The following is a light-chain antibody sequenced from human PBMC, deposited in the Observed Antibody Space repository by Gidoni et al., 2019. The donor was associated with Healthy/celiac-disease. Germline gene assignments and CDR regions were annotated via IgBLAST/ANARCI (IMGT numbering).Light chain of an antibody. V-gene: IGKV3-15*01. CDR3: QQYNNWLGGT. Sequence: EIVMTQSPATLSVSPGERATLSCRHSQSVSSNLAWYQQKPGQAPRLLIYGASTRATGIPARFSGSGSGTEFTLTISSLQSEDFAVYYCQQYNNWLGGTFXXXTKVEIK. J-gene: IGKJ1*01. CDR2: GAS. CDR1: QSVSSN.